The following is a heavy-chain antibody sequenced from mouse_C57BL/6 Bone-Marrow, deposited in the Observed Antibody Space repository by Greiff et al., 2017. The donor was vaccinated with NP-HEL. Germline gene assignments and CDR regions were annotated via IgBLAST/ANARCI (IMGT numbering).Heavy chain of an antibody. V-gene: IGHV12-3*01. Sequence: VQVVESGPGLVKPSQSLFLTCSITGFPIPSGYYWIWIRQSPGKPLEWMGYIPHSGETFYNPSPQRPISITRETSKNQFFLQLNSVTTEDTAMYYCAGDYDGYWYFDVWGTGTTVTVSS. CDR1: GFPIPSGYY. CDR3: AGDYDGYWYFDV. CDR2: IPHSGET. J-gene: IGHJ1*03. D-gene: IGHD2-3*01.